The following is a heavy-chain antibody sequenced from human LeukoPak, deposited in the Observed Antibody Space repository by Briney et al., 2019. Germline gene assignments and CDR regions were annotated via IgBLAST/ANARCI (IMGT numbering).Heavy chain of an antibody. CDR2: ISSSSTYI. J-gene: IGHJ4*02. CDR3: AKVSIDGYNPGALDY. Sequence: GGSLRLSCAASGFTFSSYSMNWVRQAPGKGLEWVSSISSSSTYIYYADSLKGRFTISRDNAKNSLYLQMNSLRAEDTAVYYCAKVSIDGYNPGALDYWGQGTLVTVSS. V-gene: IGHV3-21*01. D-gene: IGHD5-24*01. CDR1: GFTFSSYS.